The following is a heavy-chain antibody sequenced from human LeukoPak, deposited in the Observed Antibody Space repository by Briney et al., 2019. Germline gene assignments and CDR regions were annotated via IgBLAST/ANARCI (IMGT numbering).Heavy chain of an antibody. Sequence: SETLSLTCTVSGGFISSYYWSWIRQPPGKGLEWIGYIYYSGSTNYNPSLKSRVTMSVDTSKNQFSLNLTSVTAADTAVFYCARSVSAYAGRGWFDPWGQGTLVTVSS. D-gene: IGHD5-12*01. CDR1: GGFISSYY. CDR2: IYYSGST. CDR3: ARSVSAYAGRGWFDP. J-gene: IGHJ5*02. V-gene: IGHV4-59*12.